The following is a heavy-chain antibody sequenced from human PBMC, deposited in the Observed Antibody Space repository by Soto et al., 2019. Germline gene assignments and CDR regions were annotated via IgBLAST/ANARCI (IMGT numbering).Heavy chain of an antibody. CDR1: GGSFSGYY. J-gene: IGHJ4*02. D-gene: IGHD1-1*01. Sequence: SETLSLTCAVYGGSFSGYYWSWIRQPPGKGLEWIGEINHSGSTNYNPSLKSRVTISVDTSKNQFSLKLSSVTAADTAVYYCAIGRYSHFDYWGQGTLVTVSS. V-gene: IGHV4-34*01. CDR3: AIGRYSHFDY. CDR2: INHSGST.